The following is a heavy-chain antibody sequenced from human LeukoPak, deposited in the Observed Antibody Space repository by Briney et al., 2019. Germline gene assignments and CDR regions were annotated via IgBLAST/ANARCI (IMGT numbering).Heavy chain of an antibody. CDR2: ISAYNGNT. V-gene: IGHV1-18*01. CDR3: ARGAVTTAKTYGMDV. D-gene: IGHD4-17*01. J-gene: IGHJ6*02. Sequence: ASVKVSCKASGYTFTSYGISWVRQAPGQGLEWMGWISAYNGNTNYAQKLQGRVTITTDTSTSTAYMELRSLRSDDTAVYYCARGAVTTAKTYGMDVWGQGTTVTVSS. CDR1: GYTFTSYG.